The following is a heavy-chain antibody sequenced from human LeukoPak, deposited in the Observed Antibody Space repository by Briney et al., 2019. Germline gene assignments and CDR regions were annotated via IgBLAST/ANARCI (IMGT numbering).Heavy chain of an antibody. CDR2: ISGSGGST. D-gene: IGHD5-18*01. CDR3: AKACSYGYYFDY. CDR1: GFTFGSYA. Sequence: GGSLRLSCAASGFTFGSYAMSWVRQAPGKGLEWVSAISGSGGSTYYADSVKGRFTISRDNSKSTLYLQMNSLRAEDTAVYYCAKACSYGYYFDYWGQGTLVTVSS. V-gene: IGHV3-23*01. J-gene: IGHJ4*02.